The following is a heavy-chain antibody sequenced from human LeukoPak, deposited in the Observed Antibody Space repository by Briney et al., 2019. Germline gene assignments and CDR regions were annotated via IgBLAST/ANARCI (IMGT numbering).Heavy chain of an antibody. V-gene: IGHV4-39*01. CDR2: IYYSGST. D-gene: IGHD1-14*01. CDR1: GGSISSSSYY. Sequence: SETLSLTCAVSGGSISSSSYYWGWIRQPPGKGLEWIGSIYYSGSTYYNPSLKSRVTISVDTSKNQFSLKLSSVTAADTAVYYCARHQRVITKKNSGNWFDPWGQGTLVTVSS. J-gene: IGHJ5*02. CDR3: ARHQRVITKKNSGNWFDP.